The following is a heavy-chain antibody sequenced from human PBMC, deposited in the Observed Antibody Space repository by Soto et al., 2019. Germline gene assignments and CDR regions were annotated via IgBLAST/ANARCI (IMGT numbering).Heavy chain of an antibody. Sequence: PGESQRNWCRGAGCRFSRYWGGWVRQKPGKGVEWMGIIYAGDSDTRYSPSFQGQVTITANKSISAAYLQLSSLKASDTAMYYCARRAVGATPSGRQWLETYYYYYGMVVWGQGTTVTVSS. D-gene: IGHD6-19*01. CDR1: GCRFSRYW. CDR2: IYAGDSDT. V-gene: IGHV5-51*01. CDR3: ARRAVGATPSGRQWLETYYYYYGMVV. J-gene: IGHJ6*02.